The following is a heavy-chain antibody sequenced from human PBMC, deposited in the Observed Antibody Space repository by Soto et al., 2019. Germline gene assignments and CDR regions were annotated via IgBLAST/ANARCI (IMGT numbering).Heavy chain of an antibody. CDR1: GFTVSSNY. CDR3: ARDLAPYSYGLGYLDY. J-gene: IGHJ4*02. CDR2: IYSGGST. Sequence: PGGSLRLSCAASGFTVSSNYMSWVRQAPGKGLEWVSVIYSGGSTYYADSVKGRFTISRDNSKNTLYLQMNSLRAEDTAVYYCARDLAPYSYGLGYLDYWGQGTLVTVSS. V-gene: IGHV3-53*01. D-gene: IGHD5-18*01.